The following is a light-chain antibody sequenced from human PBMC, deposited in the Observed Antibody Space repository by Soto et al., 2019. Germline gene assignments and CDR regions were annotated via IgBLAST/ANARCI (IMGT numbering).Light chain of an antibody. J-gene: IGLJ3*02. CDR1: SSNIGAGYD. CDR3: QSYDSSLSVGV. V-gene: IGLV1-40*01. Sequence: QLVLTQPPSVSGAPGQRVTISCTGSSSNIGAGYDVHWYQQLPRTAPKLLIFGNSNRPSGVPDRFSGSKAGTSASLAITGLQAEDEADYYCQSYDSSLSVGVFGGGTKLTVL. CDR2: GNS.